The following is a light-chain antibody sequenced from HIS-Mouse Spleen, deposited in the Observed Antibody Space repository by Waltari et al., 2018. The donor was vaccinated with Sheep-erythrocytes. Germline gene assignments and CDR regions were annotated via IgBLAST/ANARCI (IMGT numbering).Light chain of an antibody. CDR2: DVS. J-gene: IGLJ1*01. V-gene: IGLV2-11*01. CDR1: SSDVGGYTY. Sequence: QSALTQPRSVSGSPGQSLTISCTGTSSDVGGYTYVSWYQQHPGKAPKLMIYDVSKRPSGVPDRFSGSKSGNTASLTISGLQAEDEADYYCCSYAGSYNHVFATGTKVTVL. CDR3: CSYAGSYNHV.